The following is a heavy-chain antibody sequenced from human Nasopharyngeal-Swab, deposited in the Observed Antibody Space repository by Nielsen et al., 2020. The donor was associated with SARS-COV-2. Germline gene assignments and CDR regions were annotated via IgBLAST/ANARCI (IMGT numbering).Heavy chain of an antibody. CDR1: GYTFTSYG. CDR2: ISAYNGNT. J-gene: IGHJ6*02. CDR3: AGYDILTGSMDV. Sequence: ASVKVSCKASGYTFTSYGISWVRQAPGQGLEWMGWISAYNGNTNYAQKLQGRVTMTTDTSTSTAYMELRSLRSDDTAVYYCAGYDILTGSMDVWGQGTTVIVSS. D-gene: IGHD3-9*01. V-gene: IGHV1-18*01.